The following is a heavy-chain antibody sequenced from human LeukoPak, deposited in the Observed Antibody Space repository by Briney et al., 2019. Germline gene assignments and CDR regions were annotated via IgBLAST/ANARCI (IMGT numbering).Heavy chain of an antibody. CDR2: IYYSGTT. D-gene: IGHD3-10*01. CDR3: ARESIGSGNYDC. J-gene: IGHJ4*02. V-gene: IGHV4-30-4*01. CDR1: GGSISSGDYY. Sequence: SETLSLTCTVSGGSISSGDYYWTWIRQPPGKGLEWIGYIYYSGTTYYNPSLKSRVAISVDTSKNQFSLKLNSVTAADTAVYYCARESIGSGNYDCLGQGTLVTVSS.